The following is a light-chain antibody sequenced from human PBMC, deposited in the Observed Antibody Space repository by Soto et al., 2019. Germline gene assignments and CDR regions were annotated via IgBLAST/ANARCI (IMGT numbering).Light chain of an antibody. CDR3: QQYKNWPPIT. J-gene: IGKJ5*01. V-gene: IGKV3-15*01. CDR2: EAS. CDR1: QSISSSY. Sequence: EIVLTQSPGTLSLSTGERATLSCRASQSISSSYLAWYQQKPGQAPRLLIYEASTRATGIPARFSGSGSGTEFTLTISSLQSEDFAVYYCQQYKNWPPITFGQGTRLEI.